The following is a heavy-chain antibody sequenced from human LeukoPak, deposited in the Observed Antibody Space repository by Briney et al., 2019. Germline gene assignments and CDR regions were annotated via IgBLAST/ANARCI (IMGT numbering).Heavy chain of an antibody. CDR2: IYSGDST. CDR1: GFTVRNNY. Sequence: PGGSLRLSCAAYGFTVRNNYMSWVRQAPGKGLEWVSVIYSGDSTYYADSVKGRFTISRDNSKNTLYLQMNSLRAEDTAVYYCARGADHYHAFDIWGQGTMVTVSS. J-gene: IGHJ3*02. V-gene: IGHV3-53*01. D-gene: IGHD1-14*01. CDR3: ARGADHYHAFDI.